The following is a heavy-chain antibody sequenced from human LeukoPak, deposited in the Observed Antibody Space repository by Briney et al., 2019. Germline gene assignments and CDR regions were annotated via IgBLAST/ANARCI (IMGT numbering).Heavy chain of an antibody. D-gene: IGHD3-22*01. J-gene: IGHJ4*02. CDR3: ASPRLPYYYDSSGSTQVFDY. Sequence: GASVKVSCKASGYTFTGYYMHWVRQAPGQGLEWMGRINPNGGGTNYAQKFQGRVTMTRDTSISTAYMELSRLRSDDTAVYYCASPRLPYYYDSSGSTQVFDYWGQGTLVTVSS. CDR2: INPNGGGT. CDR1: GYTFTGYY. V-gene: IGHV1-2*06.